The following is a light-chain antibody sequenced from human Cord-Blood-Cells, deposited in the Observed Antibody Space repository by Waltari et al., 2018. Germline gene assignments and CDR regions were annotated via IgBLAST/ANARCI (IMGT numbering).Light chain of an antibody. CDR2: DVS. Sequence: QSALTQPASVSGSPGQSITISCTGTSSDVGGYNYVSWYQQHPGKAPKLMLYDVSKRPSGVSNRFSGSKAGNTASLTISGLQAEDEADYYCCSYAGSSTWVVGGGTKLTVL. CDR1: SSDVGGYNY. CDR3: CSYAGSSTWV. V-gene: IGLV2-23*02. J-gene: IGLJ3*02.